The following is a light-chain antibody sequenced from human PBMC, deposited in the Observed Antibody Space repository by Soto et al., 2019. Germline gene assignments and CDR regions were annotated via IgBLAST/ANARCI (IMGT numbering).Light chain of an antibody. CDR2: GAS. Sequence: DIQMTQSPSSLSASRGYRVTITRQASQNINNYLNWYQQNPGKAPKLMIYGASSVQSGVPLRFSGSGYGTEFNLTISSLHTEDFAIYYCEQTYSTPVTFGQGTRLEIK. CDR3: EQTYSTPVT. CDR1: QNINNY. V-gene: IGKV1-39*01. J-gene: IGKJ5*01.